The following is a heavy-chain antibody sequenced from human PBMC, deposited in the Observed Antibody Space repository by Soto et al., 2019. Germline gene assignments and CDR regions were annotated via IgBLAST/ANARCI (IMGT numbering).Heavy chain of an antibody. Sequence: QVQLVQSGAEVKKPGSSVKVSCKASGGTFSSYAISWVRQAPGQGLDWMGGIIPISETTNYEQKLQGRVTITADESKSTAYMELSSLRSEDTAVYYCARSQGSSTSLEIYYYYSSGMDVWGQGTTVTVSS. D-gene: IGHD2-2*01. CDR3: ARSQGSSTSLEIYYYYSSGMDV. CDR2: IIPISETT. V-gene: IGHV1-69*01. J-gene: IGHJ6*02. CDR1: GGTFSSYA.